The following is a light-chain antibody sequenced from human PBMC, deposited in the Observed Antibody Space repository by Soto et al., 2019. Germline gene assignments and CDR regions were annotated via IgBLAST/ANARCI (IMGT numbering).Light chain of an antibody. J-gene: IGKJ4*01. CDR3: QLAYIVTFT. CDR1: QGINSW. Sequence: DIQMTQSPSSVSASVGDRVTITCRASQGINSWLAWYQQKPGKAPKLLISAASSLQSGVPSRFSGSGSGTDFTLTISSLQPEDFATCYCQLAYIVTFTFGGGTKVEIK. CDR2: AAS. V-gene: IGKV1D-12*01.